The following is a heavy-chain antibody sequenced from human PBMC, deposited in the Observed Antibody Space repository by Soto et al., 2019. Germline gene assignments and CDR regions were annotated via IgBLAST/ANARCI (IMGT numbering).Heavy chain of an antibody. CDR2: VNVGSGNI. V-gene: IGHV1-3*01. CDR1: GYTSTNYA. Sequence: QVQLEQSGAEVKEPGASVKVSCQASGYTSTNYAVHWVRQAPGQGLQGFGWVNVGSGNIKSAQRFQGRVPFSRDTSGSTAYMEVSRLTSEDTAVYYCTSDNKGLADYWGQGTRVTV. J-gene: IGHJ4*02. CDR3: TSDNKGLADY.